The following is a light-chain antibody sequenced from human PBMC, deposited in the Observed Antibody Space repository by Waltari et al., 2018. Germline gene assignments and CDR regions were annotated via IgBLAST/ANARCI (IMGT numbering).Light chain of an antibody. V-gene: IGKV1-27*01. Sequence: DIQMTQSPSSLSASVGDRVTITCRASQDISTSLAWYQQKPVKVPKVLIFAISTLQSGVPSRFSGSGSGTDFTLTISSLQPEDVATYYCQKYNSAPWTFGQGTRVEIK. CDR1: QDISTS. CDR3: QKYNSAPWT. J-gene: IGKJ1*01. CDR2: AIS.